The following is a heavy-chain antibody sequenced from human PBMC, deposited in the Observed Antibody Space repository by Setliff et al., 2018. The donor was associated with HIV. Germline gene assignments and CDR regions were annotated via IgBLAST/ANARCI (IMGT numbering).Heavy chain of an antibody. CDR2: VHYTGSS. CDR3: AMTLRLFDWGYMDV. D-gene: IGHD3-9*01. V-gene: IGHV4-39*02. Sequence: PSETLSLTCAATGVAISGSTYYWAWIRQSPGRGLQWIGSVHYTGSSYRNPSLKSRLTISIDTSRNHFSLNLTTVTAADTAVNYCAMTLRLFDWGYMDVWGKGTTVTVSS. CDR1: GVAISGSTYY. J-gene: IGHJ6*03.